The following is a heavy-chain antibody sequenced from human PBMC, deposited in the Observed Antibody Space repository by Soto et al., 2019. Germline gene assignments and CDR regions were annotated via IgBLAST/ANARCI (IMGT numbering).Heavy chain of an antibody. J-gene: IGHJ5*02. CDR1: GYTFTSYG. V-gene: IGHV1-18*01. D-gene: IGHD6-13*01. CDR2: ISAYNGNT. Sequence: ASVKVSCKASGYTFTSYGISWVRQAPGQGLEWMGWISAYNGNTNYAQKLQGRVTMTTDTSTSTAYMELRSLRSDDTAVYYCARDSLVAAAGTNWFDPWGQGTLFTVSS. CDR3: ARDSLVAAAGTNWFDP.